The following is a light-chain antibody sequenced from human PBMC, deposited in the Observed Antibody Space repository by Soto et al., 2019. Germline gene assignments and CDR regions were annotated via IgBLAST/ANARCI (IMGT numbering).Light chain of an antibody. CDR2: DVS. CDR3: SSYTSSSTLGGEV. J-gene: IGLJ3*02. Sequence: QSALTQPASVSGSPGQSITISCTGTSSDVGGYNYVSWYQQHPGKAPKLMIYDVSNRPSGVSNCFSGSKSGNTASLTISGLQAEDEADYYCSSYTSSSTLGGEVFGGGTKLTVL. V-gene: IGLV2-14*01. CDR1: SSDVGGYNY.